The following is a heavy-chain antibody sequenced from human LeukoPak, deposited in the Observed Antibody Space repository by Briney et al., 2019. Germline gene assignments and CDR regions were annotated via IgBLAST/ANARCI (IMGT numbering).Heavy chain of an antibody. CDR2: IYYSGST. J-gene: IGHJ3*02. V-gene: IGHV4-30-4*07. CDR1: GGSISSGGYS. Sequence: SETLSLTCAVSGGSISSGGYSWSWIRQPPGKGLEWIGYIYYSGSTYYNPSLKSRVTISVDTSKNQFSLKLSSVTAADTAVYYCAREGARWEPSFSAFDIWGQGTMVTVSS. D-gene: IGHD1-26*01. CDR3: AREGARWEPSFSAFDI.